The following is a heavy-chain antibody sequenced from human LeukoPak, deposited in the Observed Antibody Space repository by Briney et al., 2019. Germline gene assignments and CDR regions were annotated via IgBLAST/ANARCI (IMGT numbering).Heavy chain of an antibody. D-gene: IGHD5-12*01. V-gene: IGHV3-15*07. J-gene: IGHJ3*02. CDR1: GFTFNNDW. Sequence: PGGSLRLSCAASGFTFNNDWMNWVRQAPGKGLEWVGRIKSTVDGGTTDYAAPVKGRFTVSRDDSKNTVYLEMKSLKTEDTAVYYCTTGGNVIVANTRTFDIWGQGTMVTVSS. CDR3: TTGGNVIVANTRTFDI. CDR2: IKSTVDGGTT.